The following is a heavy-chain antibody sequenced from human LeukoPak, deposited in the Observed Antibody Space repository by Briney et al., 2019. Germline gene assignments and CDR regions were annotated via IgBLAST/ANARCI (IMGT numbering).Heavy chain of an antibody. CDR3: ASGAAAGTGSYYYYGMDV. V-gene: IGHV3-13*05. CDR2: IGTAGDP. J-gene: IGHJ6*04. D-gene: IGHD6-13*01. CDR1: GLTFSSYD. Sequence: GGSLRLSCAASGLTFSSYDMHWVRQATGKGLEWVSAIGTAGDPYYPGSVKGRFTISRENAKNSLYLQMNSLRAGDTAVYYCASGAAAGTGSYYYYGMDVWGKGTTVTVSS.